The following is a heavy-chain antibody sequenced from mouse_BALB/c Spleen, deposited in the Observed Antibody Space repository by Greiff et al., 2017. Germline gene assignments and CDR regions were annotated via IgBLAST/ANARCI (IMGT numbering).Heavy chain of an antibody. CDR1: GFTFSSFG. D-gene: IGHD3-1*01. CDR3: ARSGQLGTSWFAY. Sequence: EVKLVESGGGLVQPGGSRKLSCAASGFTFSSFGMHWVRQAPEKGLEWVAYISSGSSTIYYADTVKGRFTISRDNPKNTLFLQMTSLRSEDTAMYYCARSGQLGTSWFAYWGQGTLVTVSA. J-gene: IGHJ3*01. CDR2: ISSGSSTI. V-gene: IGHV5-17*02.